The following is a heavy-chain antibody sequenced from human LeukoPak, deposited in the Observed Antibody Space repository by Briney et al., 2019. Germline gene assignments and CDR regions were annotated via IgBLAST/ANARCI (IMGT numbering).Heavy chain of an antibody. D-gene: IGHD2-2*01. J-gene: IGHJ3*02. CDR2: ISSSGGTI. Sequence: GGSLRLSCAASGFSFSDYYMTWIRQAPGKGLEWVSYISSSGGTIYYADSVKGRFTISRDNAKNSLYLQMSSLRAEDTAVYYCARARPHDYCSDTSCLDNFDIWGQGTMVTVSS. V-gene: IGHV3-11*01. CDR1: GFSFSDYY. CDR3: ARARPHDYCSDTSCLDNFDI.